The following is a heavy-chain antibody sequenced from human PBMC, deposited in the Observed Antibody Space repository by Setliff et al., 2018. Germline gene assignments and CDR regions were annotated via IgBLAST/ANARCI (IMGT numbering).Heavy chain of an antibody. CDR3: RVWIGDLSRDF. CDR1: RYTFTSYY. D-gene: IGHD3-10*01. Sequence: GSVKVSCKASRYTFTSYYMHWVRQAPGQGLEWMGLINPTGGSTSYAQKFQGRVTMTRDTSTSTVFMELSSLRSEDTAVYYCRVWIGDLSRDFWGRGTLVTVSS. CDR2: INPTGGST. V-gene: IGHV1-46*01. J-gene: IGHJ4*02.